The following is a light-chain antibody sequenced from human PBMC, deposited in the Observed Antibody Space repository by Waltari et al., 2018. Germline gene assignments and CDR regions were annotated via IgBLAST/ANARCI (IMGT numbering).Light chain of an antibody. CDR1: SSTIGNND. CDR2: DSH. CDR3: GTWDSSLSAWV. J-gene: IGLJ3*02. Sequence: QSVLTQPPSVSAAPGQKVTISCSGSSSTIGNNDASWYQQLPGAAPKLLIYDSHKRPSGIPDRFSGSKSGTSATLGITGLQTGDEADYYCGTWDSSLSAWVFGGGTKLTVL. V-gene: IGLV1-51*01.